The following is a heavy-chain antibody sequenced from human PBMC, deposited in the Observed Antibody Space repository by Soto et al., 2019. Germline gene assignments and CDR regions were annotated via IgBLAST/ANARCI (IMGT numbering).Heavy chain of an antibody. D-gene: IGHD3-16*01. CDR2: VYGDDDK. Sequence: QIALKESGPTLVKPTQTLTLTCTFSGFSLTTSGEGVGWVRQPPGKGLEWVALVYGDDDKRYLTSLKSRLTITKDTSKTQVVLTMTNMDPVDTGTYFCVHNIGGDYVYGFDFWGQGTKVIVSS. J-gene: IGHJ3*01. CDR3: VHNIGGDYVYGFDF. V-gene: IGHV2-5*02. CDR1: GFSLTTSGEG.